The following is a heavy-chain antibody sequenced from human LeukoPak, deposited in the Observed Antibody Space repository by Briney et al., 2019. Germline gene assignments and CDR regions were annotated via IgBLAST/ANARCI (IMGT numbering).Heavy chain of an antibody. CDR3: ARDGLPLYDSSGYYYGHFDY. CDR1: GFTFSSYS. J-gene: IGHJ4*02. V-gene: IGHV3-21*01. Sequence: GGSLRLSCAASGFTFSSYSMNWVRQAPGKGLEWVSSISSSSSYIYYADSVKGRFTISRDNAKNSLYLQTNSLRAEDTAVYYCARDGLPLYDSSGYYYGHFDYWGQGTLVTVSS. CDR2: ISSSSSYI. D-gene: IGHD3-22*01.